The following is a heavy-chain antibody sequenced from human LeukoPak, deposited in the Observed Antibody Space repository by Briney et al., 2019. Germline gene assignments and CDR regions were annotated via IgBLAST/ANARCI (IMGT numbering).Heavy chain of an antibody. J-gene: IGHJ4*02. Sequence: GGSLRLSCAASGFTFSSYAMSWVRQAPGKGLEGGSAFSGSGGSTYYADSVKGRFTISRDNSKNTLYLQMNSLRAEDTAVYYCAKVHLDEWELPTTYYFDYWGQGTLVTVSS. CDR3: AKVHLDEWELPTTYYFDY. CDR1: GFTFSSYA. CDR2: FSGSGGST. D-gene: IGHD1-26*01. V-gene: IGHV3-23*01.